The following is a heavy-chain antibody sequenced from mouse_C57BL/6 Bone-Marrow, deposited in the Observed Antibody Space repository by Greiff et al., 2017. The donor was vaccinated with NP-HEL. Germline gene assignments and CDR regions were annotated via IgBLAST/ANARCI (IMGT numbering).Heavy chain of an antibody. V-gene: IGHV1-61*01. CDR3: AIIYYGVYFDY. CDR1: GYTFTSYW. Sequence: VKLQESGAELVRPGSSVKLSCKASGYTFTSYWMDWVKQRPGQGLEWIGNIYPSDSETHYNQKFKDKATLTVDKSSSTAYMQLSSLTSEDSAVYYCAIIYYGVYFDYWGQGTTLTVSS. J-gene: IGHJ2*01. CDR2: IYPSDSET. D-gene: IGHD2-1*01.